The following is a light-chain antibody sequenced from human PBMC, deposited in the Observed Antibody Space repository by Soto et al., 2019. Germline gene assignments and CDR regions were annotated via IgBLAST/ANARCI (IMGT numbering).Light chain of an antibody. CDR2: AAS. CDR1: QGISSY. V-gene: IGKV1-8*01. J-gene: IGKJ2*01. CDR3: QQYYSYPYT. Sequence: AIRMTQSPSSLSASTGDRVTITCRASQGISSYLAWYQQKPGKAPKLLIFAASTLQSGVPSRFSGSGSGTDFTIPISCLQSEDFATYYCQQYYSYPYTFCQGTKLEIK.